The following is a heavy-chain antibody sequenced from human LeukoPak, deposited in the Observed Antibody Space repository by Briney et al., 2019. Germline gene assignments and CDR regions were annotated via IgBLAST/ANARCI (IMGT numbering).Heavy chain of an antibody. CDR1: GGSVSSSGYY. CDR2: IYHDGTT. Sequence: PSETLSLTCTVSGGSVSSSGYYWSWIRQPPGKGLEWLGYIYHDGTTYYNPSLKSRVSISVDRSKNQFSLQLTSMTAADTAVYYCARWADYWGQGTLVTVSS. J-gene: IGHJ4*02. CDR3: ARWADY. V-gene: IGHV4-30-2*01.